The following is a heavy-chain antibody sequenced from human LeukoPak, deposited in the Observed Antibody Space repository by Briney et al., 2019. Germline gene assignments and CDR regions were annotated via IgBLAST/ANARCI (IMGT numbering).Heavy chain of an antibody. CDR1: GGSVSSGSYY. CDR3: ARGRGSYYPDWFDP. Sequence: SETLSLTWTVSGGSVSSGSYYWSWIRQPPGKGLEWIGYIYYSGSTNYNPSLKSRVTISVDTSKNQFSLKLSSVTAADTAVYYCARGRGSYYPDWFDPWGQGTLVTVSS. CDR2: IYYSGST. J-gene: IGHJ5*02. D-gene: IGHD1-26*01. V-gene: IGHV4-61*01.